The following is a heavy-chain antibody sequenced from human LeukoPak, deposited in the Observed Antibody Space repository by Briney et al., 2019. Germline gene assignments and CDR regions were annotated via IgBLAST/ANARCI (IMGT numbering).Heavy chain of an antibody. CDR2: IRYSGIT. D-gene: IGHD6-6*01. V-gene: IGHV4-31*03. Sequence: SETLSLTCTLSVGSINIGSYYGSWIRQHPGKGLEWIWYIRYSGITYYNPSLKSRLTISVDTSKKQLSLKLSSVTAADTAVYYCGAAATSPSSELGYWGQGTLVTVSS. CDR3: GAAATSPSSELGY. CDR1: VGSINIGSYY. J-gene: IGHJ4*02.